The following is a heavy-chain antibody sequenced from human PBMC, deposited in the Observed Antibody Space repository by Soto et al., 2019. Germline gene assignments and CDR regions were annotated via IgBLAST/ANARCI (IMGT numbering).Heavy chain of an antibody. V-gene: IGHV4-39*01. CDR3: ARTRYGDYVDNWFDP. J-gene: IGHJ5*02. Sequence: SETLSLTCTVSGGSISSSPYYRGWIRQPPGKELEWIGSIYCSGTTFYNPSLKSRVTISVDTSKNQFSLNLSSVTAADTAVYYCARTRYGDYVDNWFDPWGQGTLVTVSS. D-gene: IGHD4-17*01. CDR1: GGSISSSPYY. CDR2: IYCSGTT.